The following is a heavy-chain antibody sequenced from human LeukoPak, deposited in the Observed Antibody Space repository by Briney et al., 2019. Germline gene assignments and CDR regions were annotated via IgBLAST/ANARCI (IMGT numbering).Heavy chain of an antibody. CDR1: GGSISSSSYY. CDR3: ARIKYSSRVLDAFDI. CDR2: IYYSGST. D-gene: IGHD6-19*01. Sequence: PSETLSLTCTVSGGSISSSSYYWGWIRQPPGKGLEWIGSIYYSGSTYYNPSLKSRVTISVDTSKNQFSPKLSSVTAADTAVYYCARIKYSSRVLDAFDIWGQGTMVTVSS. V-gene: IGHV4-39*01. J-gene: IGHJ3*02.